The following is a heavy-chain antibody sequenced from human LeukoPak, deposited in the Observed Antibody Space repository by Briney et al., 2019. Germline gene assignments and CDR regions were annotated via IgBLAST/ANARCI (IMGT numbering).Heavy chain of an antibody. CDR3: ARVEEAYNYDSSGYSFVSFDY. J-gene: IGHJ4*02. D-gene: IGHD3-22*01. Sequence: ASVKVSCKASGYTFTSYGISWVRQAPGQELEWMGWISAYNGNTNYAQKLQGRVTMTTDTSTSTAYMELRSLRSDDTAVYYCARVEEAYNYDSSGYSFVSFDYWGQGTLVTVSS. CDR2: ISAYNGNT. V-gene: IGHV1-18*01. CDR1: GYTFTSYG.